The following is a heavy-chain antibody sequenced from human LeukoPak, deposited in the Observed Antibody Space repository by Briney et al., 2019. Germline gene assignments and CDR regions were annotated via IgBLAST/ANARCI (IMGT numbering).Heavy chain of an antibody. CDR3: AKAGTYYQGYMDV. D-gene: IGHD2-2*01. V-gene: IGHV3-23*01. CDR1: GFTFSSYG. CDR2: ISGSGGST. J-gene: IGHJ6*03. Sequence: GGSLRLSCAASGFTFSSYGMHWVRQAPGKGLEWVSAISGSGGSTYYADSVKGRFTISRDNSKNTLYLQMNSLRAEDTAVYYCAKAGTYYQGYMDVWGKGTTVTVSS.